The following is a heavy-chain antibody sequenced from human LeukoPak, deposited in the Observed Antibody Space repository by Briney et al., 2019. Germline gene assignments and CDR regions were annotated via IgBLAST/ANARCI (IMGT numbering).Heavy chain of an antibody. CDR3: AKDPYYYDISGYPV. D-gene: IGHD3-22*01. J-gene: IGHJ4*02. Sequence: GGSLRLSCAASGFTFSSYGMSWVRQAPGKGLEWVSTIGGSGGSTYYADSVKGRFTISRDTSKNTLYLQMNSLRAEDTAVYYCAKDPYYYDISGYPVWGQGTLVTVSS. CDR2: IGGSGGST. CDR1: GFTFSSYG. V-gene: IGHV3-23*01.